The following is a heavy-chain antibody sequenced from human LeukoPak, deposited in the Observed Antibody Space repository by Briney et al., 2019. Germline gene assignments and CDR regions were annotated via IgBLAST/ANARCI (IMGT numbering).Heavy chain of an antibody. D-gene: IGHD1-20*01. V-gene: IGHV3-48*01. CDR3: ARFNLGWLDP. Sequence: TGGSLRLSCAASGFPFKSYAMSWVRQAPGKGLEWISYISSGVTTEYYADSVKGRFTISRDDAKNSLYLQMDSLRAEDTAVYYCARFNLGWLDPWPGSPGHRLL. CDR2: ISSGVTTE. J-gene: IGHJ5*02. CDR1: GFPFKSYA.